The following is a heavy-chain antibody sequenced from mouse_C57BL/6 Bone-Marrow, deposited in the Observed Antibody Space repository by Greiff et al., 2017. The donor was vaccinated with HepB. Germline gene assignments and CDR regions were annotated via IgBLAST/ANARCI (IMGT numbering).Heavy chain of an antibody. D-gene: IGHD1-1*01. J-gene: IGHJ3*01. CDR3: TVFYYGSMWFAY. V-gene: IGHV14-4*01. Sequence: EVQLQQSGAELVRPGASVKLSCTASGFNIKDDYMHWVKQRPEQGLEWIGWIDPENGDTEYASKFQGKATITADTSSNTAYLQLSSLTSEDTAVYYCTVFYYGSMWFAYRGQGTLVTVSA. CDR1: GFNIKDDY. CDR2: IDPENGDT.